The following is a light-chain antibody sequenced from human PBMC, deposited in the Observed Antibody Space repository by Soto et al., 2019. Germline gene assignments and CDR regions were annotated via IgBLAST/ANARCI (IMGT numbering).Light chain of an antibody. J-gene: IGKJ1*01. CDR1: ESVSTSY. Sequence: EIVLTQSPGTLSLSPGERATLSCRASESVSTSYLAWYQQSPGQAPRLLIYGASNRATGIPDRFSGSGSGTDFTLAIGRLEPEDFAVYFCQKYDDSPWTFGQGTKVEIK. V-gene: IGKV3-20*01. CDR3: QKYDDSPWT. CDR2: GAS.